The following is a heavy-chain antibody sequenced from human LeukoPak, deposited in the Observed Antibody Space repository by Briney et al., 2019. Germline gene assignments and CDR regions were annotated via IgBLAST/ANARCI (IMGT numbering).Heavy chain of an antibody. D-gene: IGHD3-16*01. Sequence: GGSLRLSCAASGFSFSAYDMSWVRQAPGKGLEWLSYISSGSGTINYADSVKGRFSVSRDNAKNSLHLQMSSLRAEDTAVYYCARVRGGFSSYYFDYCGQGTLVTVSS. V-gene: IGHV3-48*01. J-gene: IGHJ4*02. CDR3: ARVRGGFSSYYFDY. CDR2: ISSGSGTI. CDR1: GFSFSAYD.